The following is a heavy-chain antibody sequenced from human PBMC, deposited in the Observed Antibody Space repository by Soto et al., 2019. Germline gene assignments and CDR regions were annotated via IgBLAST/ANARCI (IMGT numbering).Heavy chain of an antibody. CDR1: GYTFTTYD. Sequence: ASVKVSCKASGYTFTTYDISWVRQATVQGLEWMGWMNPYSGNTGYAQKFQGRVTITADESTSTAYMELSSLRSEDTAVYYCARPRGGYDILTGYYGEYYYYGMDVWGQGTTVTVSS. J-gene: IGHJ6*02. D-gene: IGHD3-9*01. V-gene: IGHV1-8*01. CDR2: MNPYSGNT. CDR3: ARPRGGYDILTGYYGEYYYYGMDV.